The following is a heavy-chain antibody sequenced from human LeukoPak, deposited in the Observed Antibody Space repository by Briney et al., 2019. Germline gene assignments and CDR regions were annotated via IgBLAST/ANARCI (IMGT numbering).Heavy chain of an antibody. D-gene: IGHD3-16*01. CDR2: INPKTGGT. V-gene: IGHV1-2*02. CDR3: TRAYEYGWFDP. Sequence: ASVKVSCEASGYTFSDYFMHWVRQAPGQGLEWMGWINPKTGGTTYAQKFQGRVTMTRDMSITTAYMDLSRLRSDDTAVYYCTRAYEYGWFDPWGQGSLVIVSS. CDR1: GYTFSDYF. J-gene: IGHJ5*02.